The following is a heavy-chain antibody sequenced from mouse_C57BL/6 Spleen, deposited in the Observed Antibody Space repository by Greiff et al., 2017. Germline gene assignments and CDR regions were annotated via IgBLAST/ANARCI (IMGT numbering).Heavy chain of an antibody. J-gene: IGHJ3*01. CDR1: GYAFSSYW. V-gene: IGHV1-80*01. CDR2: IYPGDGDT. D-gene: IGHD2-5*01. CDR3: ARRGDFSNSGFAY. Sequence: QVQLQQSGAELVKPGASVKISCKASGYAFSSYWMNWVKQRPGKGLEWIGQIYPGDGDTNYNGKFKGKATLTADKSASTAYMQLSSLTSEDSAVYFWARRGDFSNSGFAYWGQGTLVTVSA.